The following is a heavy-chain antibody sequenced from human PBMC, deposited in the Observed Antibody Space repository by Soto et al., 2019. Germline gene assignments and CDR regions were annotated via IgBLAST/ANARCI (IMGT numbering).Heavy chain of an antibody. J-gene: IGHJ4*02. V-gene: IGHV3-23*01. CDR3: AKAPPDYYDSSDYRGGPSDY. D-gene: IGHD3-22*01. Sequence: GGSLRLSCAASGFTFSSYAMSWVRQAPGKGLEWVSAISGSGGSTYYADSVKGRFTISRDNSKNTLYLQMNSLRAEDTAVYYCAKAPPDYYDSSDYRGGPSDYWGQGTLVTVSS. CDR1: GFTFSSYA. CDR2: ISGSGGST.